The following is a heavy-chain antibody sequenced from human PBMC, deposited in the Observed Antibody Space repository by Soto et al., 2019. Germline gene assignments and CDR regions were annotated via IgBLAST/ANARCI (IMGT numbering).Heavy chain of an antibody. CDR1: GFTFSNYA. CDR2: INTSGVNR. V-gene: IGHV3-23*01. J-gene: IGHJ6*02. Sequence: GGSLRLSCAASGFTFSNYAMSWVRQAPGKGLECVSTINTSGVNRHYADSVKGRFSVSRDNSRNTLSLQMNSLRAEDTAVYYCTKGTNYDSYGMDVWGQGTTVTVSS. CDR3: TKGTNYDSYGMDV.